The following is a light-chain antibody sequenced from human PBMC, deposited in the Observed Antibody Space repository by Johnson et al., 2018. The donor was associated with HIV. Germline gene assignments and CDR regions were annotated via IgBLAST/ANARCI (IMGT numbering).Light chain of an antibody. J-gene: IGLJ1*01. CDR3: GTWDSSLSAYV. V-gene: IGLV1-51*02. Sequence: QSVLTQPPSVSAAPGQKVTISCSGSSSNIGNNYVSWYQQLPGTAPKLLIYGNDKRPSGIPDRFSGSKSGTSATLGITGLQTGDEDDYYCGTWDSSLSAYVFGSGTRLTVL. CDR2: GND. CDR1: SSNIGNNY.